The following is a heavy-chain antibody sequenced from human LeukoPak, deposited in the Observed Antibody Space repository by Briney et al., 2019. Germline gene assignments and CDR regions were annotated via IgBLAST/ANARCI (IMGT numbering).Heavy chain of an antibody. V-gene: IGHV1-2*06. Sequence: ASVKVSCKASGYTFTGYYMHWVRQAPGQGLERMGRINPNSGGTNYAQKFQGRVTMTRDTSISTAYMELSRLRSDDTAVYYCARGPSHYGDCNYFGYWGQGTLVTVSS. J-gene: IGHJ4*02. CDR1: GYTFTGYY. CDR3: ARGPSHYGDCNYFGY. D-gene: IGHD4-17*01. CDR2: INPNSGGT.